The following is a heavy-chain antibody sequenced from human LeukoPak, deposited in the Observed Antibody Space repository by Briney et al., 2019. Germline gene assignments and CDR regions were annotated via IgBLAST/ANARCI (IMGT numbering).Heavy chain of an antibody. D-gene: IGHD1-26*01. CDR3: ARDFRSMPTTVPNFDY. Sequence: GGSLRLSCAASGFTFSSYEMNWVRQAPGKGLEWVSYISSSGSTIYYADSVKGRFTISRDNAKNSLYLQMNSLRAEDTAVYYCARDFRSMPTTVPNFDYWGQGTLVTVSS. CDR2: ISSSGSTI. J-gene: IGHJ4*02. V-gene: IGHV3-48*03. CDR1: GFTFSSYE.